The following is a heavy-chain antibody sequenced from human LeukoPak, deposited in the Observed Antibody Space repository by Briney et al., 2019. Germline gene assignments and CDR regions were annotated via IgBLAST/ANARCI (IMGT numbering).Heavy chain of an antibody. D-gene: IGHD6-13*01. CDR1: GFTVSSSY. V-gene: IGHV3-23*01. Sequence: GGSLRLSCAASGFTVSSSYMSWVRQAPGKGLEWVSAISGSGGSTYYADSVKGRFTISRDNSKNTLYLQMNSLRAEDTAVYYCAKVVGQHGYYYYMDVWGKGTTVTVSS. CDR3: AKVVGQHGYYYYMDV. CDR2: ISGSGGST. J-gene: IGHJ6*03.